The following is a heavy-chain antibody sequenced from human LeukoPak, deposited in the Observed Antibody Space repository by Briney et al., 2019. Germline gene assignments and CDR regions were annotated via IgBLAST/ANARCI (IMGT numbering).Heavy chain of an antibody. V-gene: IGHV1-2*02. Sequence: ASVKVSCKASGYTFTGYYMHWVRQAPGQGPEWMGWINPSSGDTNYAQKFQGRVTMTRDTSTSTAYMELSRLRSDDTAMYYCAREGDIVVVAAAIDYWGQGTLVTVSS. J-gene: IGHJ4*02. CDR3: AREGDIVVVAAAIDY. CDR1: GYTFTGYY. CDR2: INPSSGDT. D-gene: IGHD2-2*02.